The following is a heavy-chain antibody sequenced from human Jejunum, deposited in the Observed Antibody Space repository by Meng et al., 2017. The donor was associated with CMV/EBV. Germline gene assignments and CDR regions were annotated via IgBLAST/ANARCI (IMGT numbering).Heavy chain of an antibody. V-gene: IGHV3-48*02. Sequence: EVQVLESGGGIVQPGGSLRLSCVVSGFTLSSFNMMWVRQAPGKGLEWVSVIDTRDSATYYADFVKGRFTISRDNSKNTLHLQMNSLRDEDTAVYYCARDSNYRYGSGGYFDSWGQGTLVTVSS. J-gene: IGHJ4*02. D-gene: IGHD3-10*01. CDR2: IDTRDSAT. CDR1: GFTLSSFN. CDR3: ARDSNYRYGSGGYFDS.